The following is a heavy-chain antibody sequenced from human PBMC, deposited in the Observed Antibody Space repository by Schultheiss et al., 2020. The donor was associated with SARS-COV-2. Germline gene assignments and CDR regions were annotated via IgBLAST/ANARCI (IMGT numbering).Heavy chain of an antibody. CDR2: INPNSGGT. CDR1: GYTFTGYY. V-gene: IGHV1-2*06. CDR3: AVYCSSTSCYNRDYGMDV. Sequence: ASVKVSCKASGYTFTGYYMHWVRQAPGQGLEWMGRINPNSGGTNYAQKFQGRVTMTRNTAISTAYMELSSLRSEDTAVYYCAVYCSSTSCYNRDYGMDVWGQGTTVTVSS. J-gene: IGHJ6*02. D-gene: IGHD2-2*02.